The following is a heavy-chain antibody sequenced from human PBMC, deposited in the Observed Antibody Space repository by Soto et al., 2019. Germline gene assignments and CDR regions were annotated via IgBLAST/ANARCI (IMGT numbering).Heavy chain of an antibody. V-gene: IGHV3-7*01. D-gene: IGHD3-9*01. CDR1: GFTFSSYW. Sequence: GGSLRLSCAASGFTFSSYWMSWVRQAPGKGLEWVANIKQDGSEKYYVDSVKGRFTISRDNAKNSLYLQMNSLRAEDTAVYYCARMSEAYDILTGYYRYWGQGNLVTVSS. CDR3: ARMSEAYDILTGYYRY. CDR2: IKQDGSEK. J-gene: IGHJ4*02.